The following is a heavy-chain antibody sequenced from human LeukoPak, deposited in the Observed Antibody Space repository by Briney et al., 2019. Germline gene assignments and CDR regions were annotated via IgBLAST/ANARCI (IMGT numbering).Heavy chain of an antibody. CDR3: TTVIIGTVVVVAATGPGY. J-gene: IGHJ4*02. D-gene: IGHD2-15*01. Sequence: GGSLRLSCAASGFTFSNAWMSWVRQAPGKGLEWVGRIKSKTDGGTTDYAAPVKGRFTISRDDSKNTLYLQMNSLKTEDTAVYYCTTVIIGTVVVVAATGPGYWGQGTLVTVSS. CDR1: GFTFSNAW. V-gene: IGHV3-15*01. CDR2: IKSKTDGGTT.